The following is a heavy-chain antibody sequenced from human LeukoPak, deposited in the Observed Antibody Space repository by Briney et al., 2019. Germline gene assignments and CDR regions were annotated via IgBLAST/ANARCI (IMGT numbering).Heavy chain of an antibody. V-gene: IGHV3-23*01. J-gene: IGHJ4*02. CDR2: VSGSGSST. CDR3: AKMNVLTGYYTPNFDF. CDR1: GFTFSSYA. Sequence: GGSLRLSCAASGFTFSSYAMSWVRQAPRKGLEWVSVVSGSGSSTDYADSVKGRFTISRDNSKNTLYLQMSSLSAEDTAVYYCAKMNVLTGYYTPNFDFWGQGTLVTVST. D-gene: IGHD3-9*01.